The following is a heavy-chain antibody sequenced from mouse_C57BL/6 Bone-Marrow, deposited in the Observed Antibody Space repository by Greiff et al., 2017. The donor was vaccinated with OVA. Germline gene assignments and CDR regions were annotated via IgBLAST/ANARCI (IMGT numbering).Heavy chain of an antibody. CDR2: ILPGSGST. CDR3: SRSYGSPPFAD. CDR1: GYTFTGYR. Sequence: QVQLQQSGAELLTPGASVKLSCKATGYTFTGYRIEWVKQRPGHGLEWIGEILPGSGSTNYNEKFKGKATFTADTSANTAYLQRSSLTTEDSAIYYCSRSYGSPPFADWGQGTLVTVSA. V-gene: IGHV1-9*01. J-gene: IGHJ3*01. D-gene: IGHD1-1*01.